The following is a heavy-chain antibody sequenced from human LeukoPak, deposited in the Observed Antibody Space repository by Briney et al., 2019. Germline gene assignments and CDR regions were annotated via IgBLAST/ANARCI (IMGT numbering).Heavy chain of an antibody. D-gene: IGHD1-26*01. Sequence: SETLSLTCTVSGGSISSSSYYWGWIRQPPGKGLEWIGSIYYSGSTYYNPSLKSRVTISVDTSKNQFSLKLSSVTAADTAVYYCARGFYGSYRGYWGQGTLVTASS. V-gene: IGHV4-39*07. CDR2: IYYSGST. CDR1: GGSISSSSYY. CDR3: ARGFYGSYRGY. J-gene: IGHJ4*02.